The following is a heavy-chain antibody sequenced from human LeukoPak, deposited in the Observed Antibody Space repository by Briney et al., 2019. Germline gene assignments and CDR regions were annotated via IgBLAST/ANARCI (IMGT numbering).Heavy chain of an antibody. CDR1: GDSISNYY. V-gene: IGHV4-59*08. CDR3: ARFKGEFYCSGGSCFTNWFDP. CDR2: TYYSGST. D-gene: IGHD2-15*01. Sequence: PSETLSLTCTVSGDSISNYYWSWIRQPPGKGLEWIGYTYYSGSTNYNPSLKSRLTISVDTSKNHFSLKLSSVTAADTAVYYCARFKGEFYCSGGSCFTNWFDPWGQGTLVTVSP. J-gene: IGHJ5*02.